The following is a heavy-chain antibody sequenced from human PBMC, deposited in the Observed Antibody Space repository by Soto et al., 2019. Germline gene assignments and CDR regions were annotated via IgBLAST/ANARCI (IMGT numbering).Heavy chain of an antibody. Sequence: GVSLRLSCSASGFTFSSYAMHWVRKAHGKGLAYVSAISSNGGSTYYADSVKGRFTISRDNSKNTLYLQMSSLRAEDTAVYYCVKDRPIFGVVTIPPDFDYRHKGTRV. V-gene: IGHV3-64D*06. D-gene: IGHD3-3*01. CDR3: VKDRPIFGVVTIPPDFDY. J-gene: IGHJ4*02. CDR2: ISSNGGST. CDR1: GFTFSSYA.